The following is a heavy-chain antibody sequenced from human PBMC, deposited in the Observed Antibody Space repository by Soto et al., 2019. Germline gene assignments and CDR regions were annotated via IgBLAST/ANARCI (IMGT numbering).Heavy chain of an antibody. CDR2: INSDGSST. CDR1: GFTFSSHW. J-gene: IGHJ6*02. V-gene: IGHV3-74*01. D-gene: IGHD3-9*01. CDR3: ASHDSTDLHNAMDV. Sequence: EVQLVESGGGLVQPGGSLRLSCAASGFTFSSHWMHWVRQVPGKGLVWVSRINSDGSSTSYADSVKGRFTISRDNAKNTLYLQMNSLRAEDTAVYSCASHDSTDLHNAMDVWGQGTTVTVSS.